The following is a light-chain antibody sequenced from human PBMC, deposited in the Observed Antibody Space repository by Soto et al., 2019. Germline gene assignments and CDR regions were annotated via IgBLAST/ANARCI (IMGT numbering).Light chain of an antibody. CDR3: SSYAGGILYV. CDR1: SSDVGGYNY. Sequence: QSALTQPPSASGSPGQSVTISCTGTSSDVGGYNYVSWYQQHPGKAPKLMIYEVTKRPSGVPDRFSGSKSGNTASLTVSGLQAEDEADYYCSSYAGGILYVFGTGTKLTVL. CDR2: EVT. V-gene: IGLV2-8*01. J-gene: IGLJ1*01.